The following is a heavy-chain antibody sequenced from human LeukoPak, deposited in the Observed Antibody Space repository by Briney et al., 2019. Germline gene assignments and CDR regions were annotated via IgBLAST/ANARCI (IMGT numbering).Heavy chain of an antibody. Sequence: GASVKVSCKASGYTFTGYYIHSVRQAPGQGLEWMGWINPNSGGTNYAQRFQGRVTMTRDTSISAAYMELSRLRSDDTAVYYCARSTGTDAFDIWGQGTLVTVSS. D-gene: IGHD1-1*01. CDR2: INPNSGGT. CDR1: GYTFTGYY. J-gene: IGHJ3*02. CDR3: ARSTGTDAFDI. V-gene: IGHV1-2*02.